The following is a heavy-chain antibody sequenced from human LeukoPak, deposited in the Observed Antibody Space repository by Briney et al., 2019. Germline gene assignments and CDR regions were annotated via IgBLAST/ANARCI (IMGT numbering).Heavy chain of an antibody. CDR1: GFSVSRTY. Sequence: GGSLRLSCAASGFSVSRTYMSWVRQAPGKGLEWVAVISYDGSNKYYADSVKGRFTISRDNSKNTLYLQMNSLRAEDTAVYYCARQPDIVAYWFDPWGQGTLVTVSS. CDR2: ISYDGSNK. V-gene: IGHV3-30*03. J-gene: IGHJ5*02. D-gene: IGHD2-15*01. CDR3: ARQPDIVAYWFDP.